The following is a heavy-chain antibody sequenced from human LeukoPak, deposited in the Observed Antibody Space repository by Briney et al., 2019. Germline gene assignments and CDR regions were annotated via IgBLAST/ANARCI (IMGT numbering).Heavy chain of an antibody. CDR3: ARKMVEGSGSSWYWPFDY. CDR2: IYHSGST. D-gene: IGHD6-13*01. V-gene: IGHV4-4*02. CDR1: GGSISSSNW. J-gene: IGHJ4*02. Sequence: SETLSLTCAVSGGSISSSNWWSRVRQPPGKGLEWIGEIYHSGSTNYNPSLKSRVTISVDKSKNQFSLKLSSVTAADTAVYYCARKMVEGSGSSWYWPFDYWGQGTLVTVSS.